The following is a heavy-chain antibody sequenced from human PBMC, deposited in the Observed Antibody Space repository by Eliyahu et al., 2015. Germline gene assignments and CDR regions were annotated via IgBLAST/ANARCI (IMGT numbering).Heavy chain of an antibody. CDR2: IWSDGSDK. CDR3: AKRKDWYFDY. D-gene: IGHD1-14*01. Sequence: QVQLVESGGGVVQPGXSLXXSCAXXGFTFSAYGMHXVRQAPGKGLEWVAVIWSDGSDKYYADSVKGRFTISRDNSQNTLYLQMNSLRAEDTAVYYCAKRKDWYFDYWGQGTLVTVSS. J-gene: IGHJ4*02. CDR1: GFTFSAYG. V-gene: IGHV3-30*18.